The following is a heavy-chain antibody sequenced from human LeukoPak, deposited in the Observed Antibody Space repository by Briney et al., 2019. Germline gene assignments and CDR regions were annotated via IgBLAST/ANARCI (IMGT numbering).Heavy chain of an antibody. V-gene: IGHV4-31*03. Sequence: PSQTLSLTCTVSGGSISSGGYYWSWIRQHPGKGLEWIGYIYCSGSTYYNPSLKSRVTISVDTSKNQFSLKLSSMTAADTAVYYCARCPSAGEFDYWGQGTLVTVSS. CDR2: IYCSGST. J-gene: IGHJ4*02. CDR3: ARCPSAGEFDY. CDR1: GGSISSGGYY. D-gene: IGHD7-27*01.